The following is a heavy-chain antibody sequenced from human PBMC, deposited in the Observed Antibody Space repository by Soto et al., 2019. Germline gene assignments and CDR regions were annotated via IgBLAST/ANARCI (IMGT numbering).Heavy chain of an antibody. CDR3: AKADGGAMVNSWFDP. CDR2: IDYSGVT. J-gene: IGHJ5*02. CDR1: GASINSGGRF. D-gene: IGHD3-16*01. V-gene: IGHV4-31*11. Sequence: QVQLQESGPGLVKPSQTLSLTCAVSGASINSGGRFWSWVRQSPGKGLEWIGHIDYSGVTYYNPSLKSRITISVDASKSQVSRQLTSVTAADTAVYYCAKADGGAMVNSWFDPWGQGILVTVSS.